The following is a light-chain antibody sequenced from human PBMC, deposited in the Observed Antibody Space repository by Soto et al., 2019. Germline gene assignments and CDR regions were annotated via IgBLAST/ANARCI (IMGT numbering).Light chain of an antibody. J-gene: IGLJ3*02. Sequence: QSALTQPASVSGSPGQSITISCTGTSSDIGAYNYVSWYQQHPGKAPKLLIYGLTNRPSGVSNRFSGSKSGNTASLTISGLQAEDDADYYCSSYTTSLTLVSGGGTKLTVL. CDR1: SSDIGAYNY. CDR2: GLT. V-gene: IGLV2-14*01. CDR3: SSYTTSLTLV.